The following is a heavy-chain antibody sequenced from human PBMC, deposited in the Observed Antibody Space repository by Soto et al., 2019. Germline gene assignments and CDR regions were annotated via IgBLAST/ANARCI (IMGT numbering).Heavy chain of an antibody. J-gene: IGHJ4*02. D-gene: IGHD3-22*01. CDR1: GFTFSNYG. CDR2: IWYDGSKE. Sequence: GGSLRLSCAASGFTFSNYGIHWVRQAPGKGLEWVAVIWYDGSKEDYADSVKGRFTISRDNSKNILYLQMNSLRADDTAIYYCARARAYYYDSSGHWFDYWGQGTLVTVSS. V-gene: IGHV3-33*01. CDR3: ARARAYYYDSSGHWFDY.